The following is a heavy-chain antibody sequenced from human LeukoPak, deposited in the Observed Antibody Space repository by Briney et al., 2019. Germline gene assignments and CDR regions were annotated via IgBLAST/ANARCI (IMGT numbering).Heavy chain of an antibody. CDR3: AKIGSGSYHAFDI. V-gene: IGHV3-23*01. Sequence: GGSLRLSCAASGFTFSSYAMSWVRQAPGEGLEWVSAISGSGGSTYYAYSVKGRFTISRDNSNNTLYLQINILRAEDTAVYYCAKIGSGSYHAFDIWGQGTMVTVSS. CDR1: GFTFSSYA. D-gene: IGHD3-10*01. J-gene: IGHJ3*02. CDR2: ISGSGGST.